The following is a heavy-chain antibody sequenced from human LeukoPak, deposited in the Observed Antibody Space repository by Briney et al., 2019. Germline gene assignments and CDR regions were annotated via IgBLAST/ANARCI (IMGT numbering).Heavy chain of an antibody. D-gene: IGHD3-10*01. CDR1: GGSISSYY. CDR2: MYHSGGA. CDR3: AREGFFMVRGVIIRKGYFDY. J-gene: IGHJ4*02. V-gene: IGHV4-59*01. Sequence: SETLSLTCTVSGGSISSYYWSWIRQPPGERLQWIGYMYHSGGANYNPSLNGRVTISLDTSKNQISLRLTSVTPADTAVYYCAREGFFMVRGVIIRKGYFDYWGQGTLVTVSS.